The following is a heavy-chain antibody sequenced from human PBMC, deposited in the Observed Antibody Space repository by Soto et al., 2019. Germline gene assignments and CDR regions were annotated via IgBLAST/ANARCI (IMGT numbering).Heavy chain of an antibody. CDR1: GGTFSSYA. CDR2: IIPIFGTA. J-gene: IGHJ4*02. D-gene: IGHD1-26*01. Sequence: SVKVSFKACGGTFSSYAISWLRQAPGQGLEWMGGIIPIFGTANYAQKFQGRVTITADESTSTAYMELSSLRSEDTAVYYCARGAQSGSYYDYFDYWGQGTLVTVSS. CDR3: ARGAQSGSYYDYFDY. V-gene: IGHV1-69*13.